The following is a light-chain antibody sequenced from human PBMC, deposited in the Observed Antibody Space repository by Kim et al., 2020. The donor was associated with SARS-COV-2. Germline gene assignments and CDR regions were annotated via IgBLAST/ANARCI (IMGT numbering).Light chain of an antibody. CDR2: QDT. CDR3: QAWDSSTKV. Sequence: SVSPGQTASITCSGDKLGDKYACWYQQKPGQSPVLVIYQDTKRPSGIPERFSGSNSGNTATLTISGTQAKDEADYYCQAWDSSTKVFGTGTKVTVL. CDR1: KLGDKY. J-gene: IGLJ1*01. V-gene: IGLV3-1*01.